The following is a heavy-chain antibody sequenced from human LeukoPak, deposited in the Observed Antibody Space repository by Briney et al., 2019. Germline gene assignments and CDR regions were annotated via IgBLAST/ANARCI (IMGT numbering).Heavy chain of an antibody. V-gene: IGHV4-4*07. CDR3: ARGRLGGWGSGVRKSYFDY. CDR1: GGSISSYY. CDR2: IYTSGST. D-gene: IGHD3-16*01. Sequence: PSETLSLTCTVSGGSISSYYWSWIRQPAGKGLEWIGRIYTSGSTNYNPSLKSRVTMSVDTSKNQFSLKLSSVTAADTAVYYCARGRLGGWGSGVRKSYFDYWGQGTLVTVSS. J-gene: IGHJ4*02.